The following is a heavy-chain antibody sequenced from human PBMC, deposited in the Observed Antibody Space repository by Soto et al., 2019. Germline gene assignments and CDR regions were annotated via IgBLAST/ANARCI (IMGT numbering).Heavy chain of an antibody. CDR3: ARSFCSDSVSCNWFDP. CDR1: GFTFCSYA. V-gene: IGHV3-64*01. CDR2: ISSNGGST. J-gene: IGHJ5*02. Sequence: PGGSLRLSCAASGFTFCSYAMHWFRQAPGKGLEYVSAISSNGGSTYYANSVKGRFTISRDNSKNTLYLQMGSLRAEDMAVYYCARSFCSDSVSCNWFDPWGQGTLVTAPQ. D-gene: IGHD2-15*01.